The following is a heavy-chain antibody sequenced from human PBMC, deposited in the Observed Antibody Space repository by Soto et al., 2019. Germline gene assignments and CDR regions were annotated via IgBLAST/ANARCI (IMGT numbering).Heavy chain of an antibody. CDR2: TYYRSKWYN. V-gene: IGHV6-1*01. D-gene: IGHD3-10*01. Sequence: SQTLSLTCGISGDSVSSGSVGWHWIRQSPSRGLEWLGRTYYRSKWYNDYAVSVKSRLTISPDTSKNQFSLHLDSVTPEDTAVYYCARSRHYGFDYWGQGTQVTVSS. J-gene: IGHJ4*02. CDR3: ARSRHYGFDY. CDR1: GDSVSSGSVG.